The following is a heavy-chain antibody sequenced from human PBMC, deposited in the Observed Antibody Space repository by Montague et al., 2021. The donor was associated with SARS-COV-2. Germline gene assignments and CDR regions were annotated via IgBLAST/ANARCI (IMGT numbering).Heavy chain of an antibody. CDR1: GFTFSSYE. D-gene: IGHD4-17*01. CDR3: ASGDFDYYYYGMDV. Sequence: CLRLSCAASGFTFSSYEMNWVRQAPGKGLEWVSYISSSGSTIYYADSVKGRFTISRDNAKNSLYLQMNSLRAEDTAVYYCASGDFDYYYYGMDVWGQGTTVTVSS. V-gene: IGHV3-48*03. CDR2: ISSSGSTI. J-gene: IGHJ6*02.